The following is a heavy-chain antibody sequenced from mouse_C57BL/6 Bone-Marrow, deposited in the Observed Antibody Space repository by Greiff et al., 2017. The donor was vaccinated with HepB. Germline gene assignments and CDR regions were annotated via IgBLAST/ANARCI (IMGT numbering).Heavy chain of an antibody. CDR2: GQGLEWSG. J-gene: IGHJ1*03. CDR3: AEESAVYYCAILCSLGLDV. V-gene: IGHV1-87*01. D-gene: IGHD1-1*02. CDR1: YTFSRRVH. Sequence: QVQLQQSGPELARPWASVKISCQAFYTFSRRVHFAIRDTNYWMQWVKQRPGQGLEWSGAIYPGKGDTSYNQKFKCKATLTADKSSSTAYMQLSSRAAEESAVYYCAILCSLGLDVWGTGTAVTVSS.